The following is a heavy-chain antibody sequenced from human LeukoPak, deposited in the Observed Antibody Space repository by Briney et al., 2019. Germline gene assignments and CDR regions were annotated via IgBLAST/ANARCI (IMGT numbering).Heavy chain of an antibody. CDR1: GLTVSSNY. J-gene: IGHJ4*02. CDR2: IYSGGST. D-gene: IGHD1-26*01. V-gene: IGHV3-53*04. Sequence: PGGYLRRYCAASGLTVSSNYMSWVRQAPGKGLEWVSVIYSGGSTYYADSVKGRFTISRHNSKNTLYLQMNSLRAEDTAVYYCARVSRIVGASDYWGQGTLVTVSS. CDR3: ARVSRIVGASDY.